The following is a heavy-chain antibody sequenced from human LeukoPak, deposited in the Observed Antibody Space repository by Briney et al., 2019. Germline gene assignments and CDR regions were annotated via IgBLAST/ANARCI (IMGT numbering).Heavy chain of an antibody. J-gene: IGHJ4*02. Sequence: GGSLRLFCAASGFTFTTYTMKWVRQAPGKGLEWVSSISSSSSYIYYADSVKGRFTISRDNAKNSLYLQMNSLRAEDTAVYYCARVGSGYGVDYWGQGTLVTVSS. CDR2: ISSSSSYI. D-gene: IGHD5-12*01. CDR1: GFTFTTYT. CDR3: ARVGSGYGVDY. V-gene: IGHV3-21*01.